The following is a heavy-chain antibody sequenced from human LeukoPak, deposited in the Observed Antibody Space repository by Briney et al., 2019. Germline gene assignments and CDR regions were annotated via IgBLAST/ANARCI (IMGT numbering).Heavy chain of an antibody. J-gene: IGHJ6*02. D-gene: IGHD5-12*01. Sequence: GASVKVSCKASGYTFTGYYMHWVRQAPGQGLEWMGWINPNSGGTNYAQKFQGRVTMTRDTSISTAYMELSRLRSDDTAVYYCARDGVDGYDLSDGMDVWGQGTTVTVSS. V-gene: IGHV1-2*02. CDR2: INPNSGGT. CDR3: ARDGVDGYDLSDGMDV. CDR1: GYTFTGYY.